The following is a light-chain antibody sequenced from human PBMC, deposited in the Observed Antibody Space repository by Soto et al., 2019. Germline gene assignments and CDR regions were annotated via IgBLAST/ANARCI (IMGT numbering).Light chain of an antibody. Sequence: QTVVTQEPSLTVSPGGTVTLTCASSTGEVTSAYYANWFQQKRGQAPRALIYNTSKKHSWTPARFSGSLLGGKAALTLSGVQPEDEAEYYCLLYLGAHVRSFGGGTKAHRP. CDR3: LLYLGAHVRS. CDR1: TGEVTSAYY. J-gene: IGLJ2*01. CDR2: NTS. V-gene: IGLV7-43*01.